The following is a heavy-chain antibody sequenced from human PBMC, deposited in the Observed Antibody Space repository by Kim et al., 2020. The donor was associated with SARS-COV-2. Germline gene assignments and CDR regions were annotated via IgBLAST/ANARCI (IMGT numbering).Heavy chain of an antibody. Sequence: GGSLRLSCAASGFTVSSNYMSWVRQAPGKGLEWVSVIYSGGSTYYADSVKGRFTISRDNSKNTLYLQMNSLRAEDTAVYYCARVKSPGRSGMLSYWGQGTLVTVSS. CDR1: GFTVSSNY. V-gene: IGHV3-53*01. CDR2: IYSGGST. J-gene: IGHJ4*02. CDR3: ARVKSPGRSGMLSY. D-gene: IGHD3-10*02.